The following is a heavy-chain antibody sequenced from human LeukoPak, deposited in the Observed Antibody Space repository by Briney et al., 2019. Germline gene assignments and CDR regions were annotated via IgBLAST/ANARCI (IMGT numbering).Heavy chain of an antibody. J-gene: IGHJ4*02. D-gene: IGHD3-9*01. CDR2: IIPIFGTA. CDR1: GYTFTSYG. V-gene: IGHV1-69*13. CDR3: AGGPVPRRVLRYFDWLFNNDY. Sequence: SVKVSCKASGYTFTSYGISWVRQAPGQGLEWMGGIIPIFGTANYAQKFQGRVTITADESTSTAYMELSSLRSEDTAVYYCAGGPVPRRVLRYFDWLFNNDYWGQGTLVTVSS.